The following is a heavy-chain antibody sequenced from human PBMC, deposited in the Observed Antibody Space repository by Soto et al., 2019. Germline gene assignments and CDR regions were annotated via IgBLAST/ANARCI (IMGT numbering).Heavy chain of an antibody. V-gene: IGHV1-69*01. CDR3: ARDRIAGSKYYYGMDV. Sequence: QVQLVQSGAEVKKPGSSVRVSCKASGGTFSSYAVSWVRQAPGQGLEWMGGIIPIFGTENYAQKFQGRVTITADESTSTAYMELSSLRSEDTAVYYCARDRIAGSKYYYGMDVWGQGTTVTVSS. CDR2: IIPIFGTE. CDR1: GGTFSSYA. J-gene: IGHJ6*02. D-gene: IGHD6-13*01.